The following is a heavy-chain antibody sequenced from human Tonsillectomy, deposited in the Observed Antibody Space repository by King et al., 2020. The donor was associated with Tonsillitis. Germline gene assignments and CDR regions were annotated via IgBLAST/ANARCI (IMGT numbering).Heavy chain of an antibody. CDR1: GFSVSDYY. J-gene: IGHJ3*02. CDR3: VRDPGGALFGSPNLGAFDI. V-gene: IGHV3-11*06. D-gene: IGHD3-10*01. Sequence: VQLVESGGGLVTSGGSLRLSCAASGFSVSDYYMGWIRQAPGRELEWIAYIRSVNDYTRYYDRDFYADSGKGRFTISRDTASNSLNLQMNSLRDEDTAMYYCVRDPGGALFGSPNLGAFDIWGQGTMVTVSS. CDR2: IRSVNDYT.